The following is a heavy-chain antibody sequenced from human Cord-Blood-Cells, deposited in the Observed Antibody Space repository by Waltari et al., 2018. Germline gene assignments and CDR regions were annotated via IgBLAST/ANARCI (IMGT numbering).Heavy chain of an antibody. CDR3: ATQISGSYPLDAFDI. V-gene: IGHV3-53*02. D-gene: IGHD1-26*01. CDR1: GFTVSCNY. CDR2: IYSGGST. J-gene: IGHJ3*02. Sequence: EVQLVETGGGLLQPGGSLGLSCAASGFTVSCNYMSWVPPAPGKGLEWVSVIYSGGSTYYADSVKGRFTISRDNSKNTLYLQMNSLRAEDTAVYYCATQISGSYPLDAFDIWGQGTMVTVSS.